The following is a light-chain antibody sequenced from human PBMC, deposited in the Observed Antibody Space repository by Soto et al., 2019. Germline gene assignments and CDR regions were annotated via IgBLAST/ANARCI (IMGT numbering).Light chain of an antibody. J-gene: IGKJ1*01. V-gene: IGKV1-39*01. Sequence: DSQMAQSPSSLAASGGDRVTITCRASQSISSYLNWYQQKPGKAPKLLIHAASSLQSGVPSRFSGSGSGTDFTLTISSLQPEDFATYYCQQSYSTPPWTFGQGTKVDIK. CDR1: QSISSY. CDR2: AAS. CDR3: QQSYSTPPWT.